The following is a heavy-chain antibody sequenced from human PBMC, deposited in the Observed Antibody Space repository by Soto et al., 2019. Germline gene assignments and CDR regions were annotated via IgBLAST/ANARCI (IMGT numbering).Heavy chain of an antibody. CDR2: IYYTGNT. J-gene: IGHJ5*02. V-gene: IGHV4-39*01. Sequence: SATLALTWKVSGDSIKGGGYFWVWFRQPPGKVLEWIGSIYYTGNTYYSPSLRSRVAMSVDTSNNEFSLRLTSLTAVDTAVYFCSRLGLPTGGSWYGGVSYFDPWGQGILVTVSS. CDR3: SRLGLPTGGSWYGGVSYFDP. D-gene: IGHD6-13*01. CDR1: GDSIKGGGYF.